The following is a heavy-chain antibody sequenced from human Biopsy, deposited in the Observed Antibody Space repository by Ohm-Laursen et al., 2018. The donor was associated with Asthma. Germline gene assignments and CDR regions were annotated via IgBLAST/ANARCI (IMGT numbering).Heavy chain of an antibody. CDR1: GAYIGSRDHH. CDR3: ARVASYGDLYFGIDV. CDR2: VFWSRTT. Sequence: SQTLSLTCSVGGAYIGSRDHHWSWIRQSPGTGLEWIGFVFWSRTTHYNRSLERRLSISIDTTRNEFSMTLRSVTAAGTAVYFCARVASYGDLYFGIDVWGPGTTVSVS. J-gene: IGHJ6*02. V-gene: IGHV4-30-4*01. D-gene: IGHD4-17*01.